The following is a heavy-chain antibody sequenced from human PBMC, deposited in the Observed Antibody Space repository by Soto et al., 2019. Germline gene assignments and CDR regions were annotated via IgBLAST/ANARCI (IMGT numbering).Heavy chain of an antibody. J-gene: IGHJ6*02. CDR3: AKDFHTARVYSYYGMDV. CDR1: GFTFSSYA. D-gene: IGHD5-18*01. Sequence: GGSLRLSCAASGFTFSSYAMSWVRQAPGKGLEWVSAISGSGGSTYYADSVKGRFTISRDNSKNTLYLQMNSLRAEDTAVYYCAKDFHTARVYSYYGMDVWGQGNTVNVCS. V-gene: IGHV3-23*01. CDR2: ISGSGGST.